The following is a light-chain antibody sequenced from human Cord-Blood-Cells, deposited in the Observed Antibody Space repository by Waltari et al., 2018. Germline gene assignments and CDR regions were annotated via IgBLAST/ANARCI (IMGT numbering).Light chain of an antibody. V-gene: IGKV3-20*01. CDR1: QSVSSSY. CDR3: QQYGSSPRT. Sequence: ELVWTQSPATLSLSPGERATLSCRASQSVSSSYLAWYQQKPGQAPRLLLYGASSRATGIPYRVSGSGSGTDFTLTLSRLEPEDFAVYYCQQYGSSPRTFGPGTKVEIK. J-gene: IGKJ1*01. CDR2: GAS.